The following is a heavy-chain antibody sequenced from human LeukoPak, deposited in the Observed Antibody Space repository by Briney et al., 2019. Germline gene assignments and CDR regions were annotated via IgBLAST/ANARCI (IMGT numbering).Heavy chain of an antibody. CDR2: ISGSGGST. Sequence: GGSLRLSCAASGFTFSSYAMSWVRQAPGKGLEWVSAISGSGGSTYYADSVKGRFTISRDNSKNTLYLQMNNLRAEDTAVYYCAKAGGYSYGYLYYYGMDVWGQGTTVTVSS. CDR1: GFTFSSYA. D-gene: IGHD5-18*01. J-gene: IGHJ6*02. CDR3: AKAGGYSYGYLYYYGMDV. V-gene: IGHV3-23*01.